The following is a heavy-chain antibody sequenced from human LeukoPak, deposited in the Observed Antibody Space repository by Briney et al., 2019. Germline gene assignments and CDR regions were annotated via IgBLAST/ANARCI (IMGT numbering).Heavy chain of an antibody. CDR2: IIPIFGTA. Sequence: SVKVSCKASGGTFSSYAISWVRQAPGQGLEWMGGIIPIFGTANYAQKFQGRVTITADKSTSTAYMELSSLRSEDTAVYYCARAGSSWYGMSWYYYYYMDVWGKGTTVTVSS. J-gene: IGHJ6*03. D-gene: IGHD6-13*01. CDR3: ARAGSSWYGMSWYYYYYMDV. CDR1: GGTFSSYA. V-gene: IGHV1-69*06.